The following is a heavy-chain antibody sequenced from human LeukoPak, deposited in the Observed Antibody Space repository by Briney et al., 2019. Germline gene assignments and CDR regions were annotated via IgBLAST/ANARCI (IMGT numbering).Heavy chain of an antibody. J-gene: IGHJ4*02. V-gene: IGHV5-51*01. CDR2: IYPTDSDT. D-gene: IGHD3-22*01. CDR3: ARLFRNYFDSSGRGRLDY. Sequence: GESLKISCKGSGYNFANYWIGWVRQMPGKGLGWMGIIYPTDSDTRYSPSFQGQVTISADNSISTAYLQWSSLKASDTAMYYCARLFRNYFDSSGRGRLDYWAREPWSPSPQ. CDR1: GYNFANYW.